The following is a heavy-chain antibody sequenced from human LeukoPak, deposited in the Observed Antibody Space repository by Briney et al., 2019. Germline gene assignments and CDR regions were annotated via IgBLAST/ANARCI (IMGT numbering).Heavy chain of an antibody. J-gene: IGHJ4*02. CDR2: INHSGST. CDR3: ASFVVVSAARFDY. Sequence: SETLSLTCAVYGGSSSGYYWSWIRQPPGKGLEWIGEINHSGSTNYNPSLKSRVTISVDTSKNQFSLKLSSVTAADTAVYYCASFVVVSAARFDYWGQGTLVTVSS. V-gene: IGHV4-34*01. CDR1: GGSSSGYY. D-gene: IGHD2-2*01.